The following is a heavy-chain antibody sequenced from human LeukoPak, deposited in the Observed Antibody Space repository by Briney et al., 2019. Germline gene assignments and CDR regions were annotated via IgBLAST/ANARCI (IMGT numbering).Heavy chain of an antibody. CDR2: ISYDGSNK. CDR1: GFTFSSYA. D-gene: IGHD3-3*01. Sequence: PGGSLRLSCAASGFTFSSYAMHWVRQAPGKGLEWVAVISYDGSNKYYADSVKGRFTISRDNSKNTLYLQMNSLRAEDTAVYYCARGVEYYDFWSGKIDYWGQGTLVTVSS. J-gene: IGHJ4*02. V-gene: IGHV3-30*04. CDR3: ARGVEYYDFWSGKIDY.